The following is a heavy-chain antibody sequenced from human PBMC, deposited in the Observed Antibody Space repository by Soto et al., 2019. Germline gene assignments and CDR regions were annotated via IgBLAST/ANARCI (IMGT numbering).Heavy chain of an antibody. J-gene: IGHJ3*02. CDR1: GFTFSSYA. Sequence: QVPLVESGGGVVQPGRSLRLSCAASGFTFSSYAMHWVRQAPGKGLEWVAVISSDGSKKYYADSGKGRFTIFRDNSKNTLYLQMNSLRPEDTAVYYCASPTIRDHSALEIWGQGTMVTVSS. CDR2: ISSDGSKK. CDR3: ASPTIRDHSALEI. D-gene: IGHD5-18*01. V-gene: IGHV3-30-3*01.